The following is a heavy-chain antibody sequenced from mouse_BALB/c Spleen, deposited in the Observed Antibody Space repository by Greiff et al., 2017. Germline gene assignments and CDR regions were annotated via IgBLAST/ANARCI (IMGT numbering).Heavy chain of an antibody. D-gene: IGHD2-4*01. Sequence: EVKLMESGGGLVQPGGSRKLSCAASGFTFSSFGMHWVRQAPEKGLEWVAYISSGSSTIYYADTVKGRFTISRDNPKNTLFLQMTSLRSEDTAMYYCARENDYGAYWGQGTLVTVSA. CDR2: ISSGSSTI. V-gene: IGHV5-17*02. J-gene: IGHJ3*01. CDR1: GFTFSSFG. CDR3: ARENDYGAY.